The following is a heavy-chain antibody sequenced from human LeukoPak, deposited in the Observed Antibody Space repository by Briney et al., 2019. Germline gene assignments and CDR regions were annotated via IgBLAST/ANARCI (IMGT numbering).Heavy chain of an antibody. V-gene: IGHV1-8*01. CDR2: MNPNSGNT. D-gene: IGHD3-22*01. CDR1: GYTFTSYD. CDR3: ARGPIVAGYYSLDY. Sequence: ASVKVSCKASGYTFTSYDINWVRQATGQGLEWMGWMNPNSGNTGYALKFQGRVTMTRNTSISTAYMELSSLRSEDTAVYYCARGPIVAGYYSLDYWGQGTLVTVSS. J-gene: IGHJ4*02.